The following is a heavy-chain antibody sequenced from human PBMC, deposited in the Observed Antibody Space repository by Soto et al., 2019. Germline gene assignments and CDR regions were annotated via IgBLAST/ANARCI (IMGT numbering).Heavy chain of an antibody. CDR3: AKQLVSGYYFEC. CDR2: ISGSGGST. J-gene: IGHJ4*02. CDR1: GFTFSSYA. D-gene: IGHD3-16*01. V-gene: IGHV3-23*01. Sequence: GVSLRLSCAASGFTFSSYAMSWVRQAPGKGLEWVSAISGSGGSTYYADSVKGRFTISRDNSKNTLYLQMNSLRAEDTAVYYCAKQLVSGYYFECWGQGTLITVSS.